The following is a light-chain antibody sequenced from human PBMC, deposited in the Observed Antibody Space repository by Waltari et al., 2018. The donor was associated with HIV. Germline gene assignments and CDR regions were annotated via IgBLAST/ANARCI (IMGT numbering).Light chain of an antibody. J-gene: IGLJ1*01. V-gene: IGLV1-51*01. CDR3: GTWDSSLSAVV. Sequence: QSVLTQPPSVSAAPGQTVTISCSGSSPHIGNNYVSWYQQLPGTAPKLLIYDGMERPSGIPDRCSGDKSGTSAPLGITGLQTWDEADYYCGTWDSSLSAVVFGTVTKVTVL. CDR1: SPHIGNNY. CDR2: DGM.